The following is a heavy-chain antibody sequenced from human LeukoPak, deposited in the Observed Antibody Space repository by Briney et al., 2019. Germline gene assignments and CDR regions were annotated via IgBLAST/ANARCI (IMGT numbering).Heavy chain of an antibody. Sequence: ASVKVSCKASGYTFTGYYMHWVRQAPGQGLEWMGWINPNSGGTNYAQKFQGWVTMTRDTSISTAYMELSMLRSSDTAVDYCARTGPVLDGELSDYFDYWGQGTLVTVSS. CDR3: ARTGPVLDGELSDYFDY. D-gene: IGHD4-17*01. V-gene: IGHV1-2*04. CDR2: INPNSGGT. CDR1: GYTFTGYY. J-gene: IGHJ4*02.